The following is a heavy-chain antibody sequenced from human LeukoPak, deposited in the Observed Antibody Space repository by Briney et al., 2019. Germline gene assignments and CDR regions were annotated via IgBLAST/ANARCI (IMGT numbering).Heavy chain of an antibody. D-gene: IGHD6-13*01. CDR1: GGSISSGGYY. V-gene: IGHV4-30-2*01. J-gene: IGHJ3*02. Sequence: PSQTLSLTCTVSGGSISSGGYYWSWIRQPPGKGLEWIGYIYHSGSTYYNPSLKSRVTISVDRSKNQFSLKLSSVTAADTAVYYCARGRIAAALTAFDIWGQGTMVTVSS. CDR2: IYHSGST. CDR3: ARGRIAAALTAFDI.